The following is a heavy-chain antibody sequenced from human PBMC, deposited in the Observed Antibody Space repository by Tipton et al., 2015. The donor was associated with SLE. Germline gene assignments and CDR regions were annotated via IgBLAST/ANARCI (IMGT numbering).Heavy chain of an antibody. CDR3: ARDSRDCSTTSCERFDY. CDR1: GFIFSKSS. Sequence: GSLRLSCVGSGFIFSKSSMNWVRQAPGKGLEWLSYISSSSNDIYYADSVKGRFTISRDNAKNSLFLQMNSLRAEDAAMYYCARDSRDCSTTSCERFDYWGQGTLVTVSS. J-gene: IGHJ4*02. V-gene: IGHV3-48*01. CDR2: ISSSSNDI. D-gene: IGHD2-2*01.